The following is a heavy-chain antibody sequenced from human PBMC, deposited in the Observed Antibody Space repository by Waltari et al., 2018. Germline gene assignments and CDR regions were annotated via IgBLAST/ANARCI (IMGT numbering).Heavy chain of an antibody. CDR3: ARGRNSGSYYT. CDR2: IYHSGST. CDR1: GYSISSGSY. J-gene: IGHJ4*02. D-gene: IGHD1-26*01. V-gene: IGHV4-38-2*01. Sequence: QVQLQESGPGLVKPSATLSLTCAVSGYSISSGSYWGWIRQPPGKGLEWIGSIYHSGSTYYNPSLKSRVTISVDTSKNQFSLKLSSVTAADTAVYYCARGRNSGSYYTWGQGTLVTVSS.